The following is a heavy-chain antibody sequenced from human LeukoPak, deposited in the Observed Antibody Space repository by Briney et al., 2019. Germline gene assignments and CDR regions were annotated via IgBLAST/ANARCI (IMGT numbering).Heavy chain of an antibody. J-gene: IGHJ3*01. D-gene: IGHD4-17*01. CDR3: AKCRLSYGDDAFHV. CDR2: VAGGGAKK. V-gene: IGHV3-23*01. CDR1: GLSFSSYA. Sequence: PGGSLRLSRAASGLSFSSYAMSWVRQAPWKGLKWVSYVAGGGAKKFHAHSVKGRFTISRDNSRNTMFLQMNSLRVEDTAVYYCAKCRLSYGDDAFHVWGQGTMVLVSS.